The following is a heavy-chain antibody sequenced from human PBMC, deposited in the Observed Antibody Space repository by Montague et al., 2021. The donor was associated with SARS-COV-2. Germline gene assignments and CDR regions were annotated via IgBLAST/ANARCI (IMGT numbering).Heavy chain of an antibody. CDR3: ARVGGIGYYDSSGYYSGGYYDCSSDV. V-gene: IGHV3-30-3*01. J-gene: IGHJ6*02. Sequence: SLSLSCAASGFTFSSYAMHWVRQAPGKGPEWVAVITYDGSNKYYADSVKGRFTISRDNSKNTLYLQMNSLRAEDTAVYYCARVGGIGYYDSSGYYSGGYYDCSSDVWGQGTTVTVSS. D-gene: IGHD3-22*01. CDR2: ITYDGSNK. CDR1: GFTFSSYA.